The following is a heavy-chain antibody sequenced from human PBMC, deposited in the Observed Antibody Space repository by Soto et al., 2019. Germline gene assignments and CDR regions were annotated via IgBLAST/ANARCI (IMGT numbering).Heavy chain of an antibody. CDR2: ISSSSSTI. V-gene: IGHV3-48*01. CDR1: GFTFSSYS. Sequence: PGGSLRLSCAASGFTFSSYSMNWVRQAPGKGLEWVSYISSSSSTIYYADSVKGRFTISRDNAKNSLYLQMNSLRAEDTAVYYCASALNHNLYYYMDVWGKGTTVTVSS. J-gene: IGHJ6*03. CDR3: ASALNHNLYYYMDV. D-gene: IGHD3-16*02.